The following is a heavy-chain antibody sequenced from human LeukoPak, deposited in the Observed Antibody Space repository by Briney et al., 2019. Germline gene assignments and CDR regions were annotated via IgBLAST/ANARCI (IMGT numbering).Heavy chain of an antibody. J-gene: IGHJ2*01. Sequence: GRSLRLSCAASGFTFDDYAMHWVRQAPGKGLEWVPGISWNSGSIGYADSVKGRFTISRDNAKNSLYLQMNSLRAEDTALYYCAKDISFTVTLGWYFDLWGRGTLVTVSS. D-gene: IGHD4-17*01. CDR3: AKDISFTVTLGWYFDL. CDR2: ISWNSGSI. CDR1: GFTFDDYA. V-gene: IGHV3-9*01.